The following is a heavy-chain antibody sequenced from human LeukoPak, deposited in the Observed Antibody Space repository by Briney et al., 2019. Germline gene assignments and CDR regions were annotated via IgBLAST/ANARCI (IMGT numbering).Heavy chain of an antibody. D-gene: IGHD3-10*01. CDR3: SGRYGPGPV. Sequence: ASVKVSCKASGYTFAAHHIHWVRQAPGQGLEWMGWILPDGRDTKYSQKFQDRMTLTTDTPTNTAYMELNRLIPDDTAVYYCSGRYGPGPVWGQGTLISASP. CDR2: ILPDGRDT. J-gene: IGHJ4*02. CDR1: GYTFAAHH. V-gene: IGHV1-2*02.